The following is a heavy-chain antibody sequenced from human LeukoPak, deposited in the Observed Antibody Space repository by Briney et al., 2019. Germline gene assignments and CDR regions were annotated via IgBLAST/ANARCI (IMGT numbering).Heavy chain of an antibody. CDR3: ASDYGDSGLFDY. D-gene: IGHD4-17*01. CDR2: INPSGGST. CDR1: GYTFTSYY. J-gene: IGHJ4*02. Sequence: ASVKVSCKASGYTFTSYYMHWVRQAPGQGLEWMGIINPSGGSTSYAQKFQGRVTMTRDTSISTAYMELSRLTSDDTAVYYCASDYGDSGLFDYWGQGTLVTVSS. V-gene: IGHV1-46*01.